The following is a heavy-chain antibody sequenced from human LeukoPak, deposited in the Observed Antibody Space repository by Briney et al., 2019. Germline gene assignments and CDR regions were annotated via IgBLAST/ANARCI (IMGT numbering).Heavy chain of an antibody. CDR3: ARVAEKITGTTYFDY. D-gene: IGHD1-7*01. V-gene: IGHV1-2*02. CDR2: VNLNSGGT. CDR1: GDSFTGYY. Sequence: ASVKVSCKASGDSFTGYYMQWVRQAPGKGLEWMGWVNLNSGGTNYAQKFQGRVTMTRDTSISTAYMELSRLRSDDAAVYYCARVAEKITGTTYFDYWGQGTLVTVSS. J-gene: IGHJ4*02.